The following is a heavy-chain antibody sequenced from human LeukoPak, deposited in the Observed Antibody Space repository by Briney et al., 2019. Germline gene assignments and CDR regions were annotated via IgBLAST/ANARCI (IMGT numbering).Heavy chain of an antibody. Sequence: GGSLRLSCAASGFTFSSYWMHWVRQAPGKGLVWVSRINSDGSSTSYADSVKGRFTISRDNAKDTVYLQMNSLRAEDTAVYYCATVRSGSWDWFDPWGQGTLLTVSS. D-gene: IGHD3-10*01. CDR3: ATVRSGSWDWFDP. CDR1: GFTFSSYW. CDR2: INSDGSST. J-gene: IGHJ5*02. V-gene: IGHV3-74*01.